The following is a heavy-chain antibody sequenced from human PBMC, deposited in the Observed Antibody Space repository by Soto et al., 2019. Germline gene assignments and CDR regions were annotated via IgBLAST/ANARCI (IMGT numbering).Heavy chain of an antibody. D-gene: IGHD3-10*01. CDR3: ARVRITMVRGPYYYYYGMDV. Sequence: QVQLVQSGAEVKKPGSSVKVSCKASGGTFSSYAISWVRQAPGQGLEWMGGIIPIFGTANYAQKFQGRVTITADESTTTAYMELSSLRSEDTAVYYCARVRITMVRGPYYYYYGMDVWGQGTTVTVSS. J-gene: IGHJ6*02. V-gene: IGHV1-69*01. CDR1: GGTFSSYA. CDR2: IIPIFGTA.